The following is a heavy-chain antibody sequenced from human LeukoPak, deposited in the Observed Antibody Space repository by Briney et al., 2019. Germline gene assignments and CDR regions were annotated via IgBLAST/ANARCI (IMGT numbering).Heavy chain of an antibody. CDR1: GFSLSTSGVG. CDR2: IYWNDDK. D-gene: IGHD6-6*01. CDR3: AHSKQLKLRVNWFDP. Sequence: SGPTLVKPTQTLTLTCTFSGFSLSTSGVGVGWIRQPPGKALEWLALIYWNDDKRYSPSLKSRLTITKDTSKNQVVLTMTNMDPVDTATYYCAHSKQLKLRVNWFDPWGQGTLVTVSS. V-gene: IGHV2-5*01. J-gene: IGHJ5*02.